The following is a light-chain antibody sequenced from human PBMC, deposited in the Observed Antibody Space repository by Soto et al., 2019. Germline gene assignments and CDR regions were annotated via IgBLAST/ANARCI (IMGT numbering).Light chain of an antibody. Sequence: PGERATLSCKDRQDVRSSSLAWYQQKPGQAPRLLIYGASNRATGIPDRFSGSGSGTDCTLTISRLEPEDFAVYYCQLYSRSPRQITFGQGTRLEIK. CDR2: GAS. V-gene: IGKV3-20*01. J-gene: IGKJ5*01. CDR1: QDVRSSS. CDR3: QLYSRSPRQIT.